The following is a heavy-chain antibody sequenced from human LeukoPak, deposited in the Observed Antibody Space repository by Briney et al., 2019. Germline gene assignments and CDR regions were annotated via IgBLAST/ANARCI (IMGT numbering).Heavy chain of an antibody. CDR2: IYYSGST. CDR3: ARVYRMATNAFDI. D-gene: IGHD5-12*01. CDR1: GGSISSSSYY. J-gene: IGHJ3*02. V-gene: IGHV4-39*07. Sequence: PSETLSLTCTVSGGSISSSSYYWGWIRQPPGKGLEWIGSIYYSGSTYYNPSLKSRVTISVDTSKNQFSLKLSSVTAADTAVYYCARVYRMATNAFDIWGQGTMVTVSS.